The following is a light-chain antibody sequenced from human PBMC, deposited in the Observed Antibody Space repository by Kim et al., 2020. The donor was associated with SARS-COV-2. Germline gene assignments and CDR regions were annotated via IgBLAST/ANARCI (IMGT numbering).Light chain of an antibody. CDR1: SLRSDY. V-gene: IGLV3-19*01. J-gene: IGLJ2*01. Sequence: VALGQTVRITCQGDSLRSDYATWYQQKPGQAPILVIYGKNNRPSGIPDRFSGSSSGNTASLTITGTQAGDEADYYCNSRDSNDYVVFGGGTQLTVL. CDR3: NSRDSNDYVV. CDR2: GKN.